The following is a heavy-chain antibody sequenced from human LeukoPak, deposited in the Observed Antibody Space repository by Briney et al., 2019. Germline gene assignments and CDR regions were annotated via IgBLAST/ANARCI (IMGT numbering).Heavy chain of an antibody. Sequence: SVKLSCKASGGTFRSYAITWVRQAPGKGLEWMGGIIPMINTPKYAQKFQGRVSITADESTSTGYMEVSSLRYEDTAVYYCAIFQGTYGDNENDYWGQGTLVTVSS. CDR3: AIFQGTYGDNENDY. V-gene: IGHV1-69*01. CDR1: GGTFRSYA. D-gene: IGHD4-17*01. CDR2: IIPMINTP. J-gene: IGHJ4*02.